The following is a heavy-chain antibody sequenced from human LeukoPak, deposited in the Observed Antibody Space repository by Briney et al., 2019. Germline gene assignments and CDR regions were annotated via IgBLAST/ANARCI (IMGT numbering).Heavy chain of an antibody. D-gene: IGHD2/OR15-2a*01. CDR2: INAGNGNT. CDR1: GYTFTSYD. V-gene: IGHV1-3*01. CDR3: ARDSHVLYRSASVRNWFDP. Sequence: GASVKVSCKASGYTFTSYDINWVRQATGQRLEWMGWINAGNGNTKYSQKFQGRVTITRDTSASTAYMELSSLRSEDTAVYYCARDSHVLYRSASVRNWFDPWGQGTLVTVSS. J-gene: IGHJ5*02.